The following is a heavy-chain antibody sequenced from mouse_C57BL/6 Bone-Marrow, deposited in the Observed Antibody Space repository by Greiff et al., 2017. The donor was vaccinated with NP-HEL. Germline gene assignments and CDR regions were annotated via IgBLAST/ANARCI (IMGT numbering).Heavy chain of an antibody. D-gene: IGHD3-2*02. CDR1: GYTFTDYY. V-gene: IGHV1-76*01. CDR3: ARDSSGFFAY. Sequence: QVQLKQSGAELVRPGASVKLSCKASGYTFTDYYINWVKQRPGQGLEWIARIYPGSGNTYYNEKFKGKATLTAEKSSSTAYMQLSSLTSEDSAVYFCARDSSGFFAYWGQGTLVTVSA. J-gene: IGHJ3*01. CDR2: IYPGSGNT.